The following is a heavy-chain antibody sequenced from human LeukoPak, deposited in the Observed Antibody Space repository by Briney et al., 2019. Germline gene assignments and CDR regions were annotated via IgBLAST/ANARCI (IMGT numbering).Heavy chain of an antibody. CDR1: GGSISSYY. CDR3: ARGRITAANTGAFDI. D-gene: IGHD6-25*01. V-gene: IGHV4-4*07. Sequence: SETLSLTCTVSGGSISSYYWSWIRQPAGKGLEWIGRIYTSGSTNYNPSLKSRVTMSVDTSKNQFSLKLSSVTAADTAVYYCARGRITAANTGAFDIWGQGTMVTVSS. CDR2: IYTSGST. J-gene: IGHJ3*02.